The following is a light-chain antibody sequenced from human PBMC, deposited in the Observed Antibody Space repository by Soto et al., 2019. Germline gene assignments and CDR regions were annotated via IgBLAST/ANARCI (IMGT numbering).Light chain of an antibody. Sequence: EIVMTQSPATLSVSPGERATLSCRASQSLSSSLAWYQQKPGQAPRLLIYGTSTRATGVPVRFSGSGSGTEFTLTISSLQSEDSAVYYCQQYNNWWTFGQGTKVEIK. V-gene: IGKV3-15*01. CDR1: QSLSSS. CDR3: QQYNNWWT. CDR2: GTS. J-gene: IGKJ1*01.